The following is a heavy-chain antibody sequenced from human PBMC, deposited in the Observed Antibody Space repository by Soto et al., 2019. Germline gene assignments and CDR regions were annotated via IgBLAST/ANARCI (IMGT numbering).Heavy chain of an antibody. J-gene: IGHJ4*02. CDR3: ARGAATRYCFDF. CDR2: INPSGGST. D-gene: IGHD1-26*01. Sequence: ASVKVSCKASGYTFTSYYMHWVRQAPGQGLEWVGVINPSGGSTSYAHKFQGRVTMTRDTSTSTVYMELSSLRSEDTAVYYCARGAATRYCFDFWGQGTLVNVSS. V-gene: IGHV1-46*01. CDR1: GYTFTSYY.